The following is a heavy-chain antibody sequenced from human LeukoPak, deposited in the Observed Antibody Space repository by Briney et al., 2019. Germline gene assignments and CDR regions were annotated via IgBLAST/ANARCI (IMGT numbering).Heavy chain of an antibody. V-gene: IGHV3-30*18. CDR3: AKDPTWVAAQDYFDY. D-gene: IGHD2-15*01. J-gene: IGHJ4*02. Sequence: PGGSLRLSCAASGFTFSSYGMHWVRQAPGKGLEWVAVISYDGSNKYYADSVKGRFTISRDNSKNTLYLQMNSLRAEDTAVYYCAKDPTWVAAQDYFDYWGQGTLVTVSS. CDR2: ISYDGSNK. CDR1: GFTFSSYG.